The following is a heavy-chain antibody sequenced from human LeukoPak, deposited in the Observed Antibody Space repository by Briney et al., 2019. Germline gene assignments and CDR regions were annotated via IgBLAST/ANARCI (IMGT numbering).Heavy chain of an antibody. CDR3: ARGVVTDDYYMDV. V-gene: IGHV4-61*02. CDR2: LYTNDNT. CDR1: GGSISSGRYY. Sequence: SQTLSLTCSVSGGSISSGRYYWTWIRQPAGKGLEWIGRLYTNDNTNSDPSLGSRVSISVDTSKSQFYLQLTSVTAADTAVYFCARGVVTDDYYMDVWGKGITVIVSS. D-gene: IGHD2-21*02. J-gene: IGHJ6*03.